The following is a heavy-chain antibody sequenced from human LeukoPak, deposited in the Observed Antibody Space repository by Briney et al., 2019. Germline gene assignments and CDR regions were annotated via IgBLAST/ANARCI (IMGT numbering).Heavy chain of an antibody. V-gene: IGHV3-23*01. CDR2: ISGSGGST. CDR3: AKVPGYSGYDPTPPDY. J-gene: IGHJ4*02. CDR1: GFTFSSYA. D-gene: IGHD5-12*01. Sequence: GGSLRLSCAASGFTFSSYAMSCVRQAPGKGLEWVSAISGSGGSTYYADSVKGRFTISRDNSKNTLYLQMNSLRAEDTAVYYCAKVPGYSGYDPTPPDYWGQGTLVTVSS.